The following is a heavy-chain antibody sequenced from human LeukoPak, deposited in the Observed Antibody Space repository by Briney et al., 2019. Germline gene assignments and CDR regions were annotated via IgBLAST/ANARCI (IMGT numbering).Heavy chain of an antibody. CDR1: GFTFSSYS. J-gene: IGHJ4*02. D-gene: IGHD5-18*01. V-gene: IGHV3-21*04. CDR3: AKGTVDTAMGDIDY. Sequence: GGSLRLSCAASGFTFSSYSMNWVRQAPGKGLEWVSSISSSSSYIYYADSVKGRFTISRDNAKNSLYLQMNSLRAEDTAVYYCAKGTVDTAMGDIDYWGQGTLVTVSS. CDR2: ISSSSSYI.